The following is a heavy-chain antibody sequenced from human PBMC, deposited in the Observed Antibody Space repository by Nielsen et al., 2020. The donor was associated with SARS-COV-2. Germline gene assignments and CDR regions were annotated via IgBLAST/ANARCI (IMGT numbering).Heavy chain of an antibody. CDR2: IKSRPDGGTT. Sequence: GESLKISCVVSGFTFSNAWMSWVRQAPGKGLEWVGRIKSRPDGGTTDFAAPVKDRFTISRDDSKNTLYLQMNSLKTEDTAFYYCTTYPAPRGFCYWGQGTLVTVSS. CDR3: TTYPAPRGFCY. D-gene: IGHD3-3*01. V-gene: IGHV3-15*01. J-gene: IGHJ4*02. CDR1: GFTFSNAW.